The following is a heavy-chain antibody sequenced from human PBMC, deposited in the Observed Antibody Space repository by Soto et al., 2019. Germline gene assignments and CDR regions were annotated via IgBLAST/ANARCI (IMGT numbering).Heavy chain of an antibody. Sequence: GASVKVSCKASGYTFTSYYMHWVRQAPGQGLEWMGIINPSGGSTSYAQKFQGRVTITADESTSTAYMELSSLRSEDTAVYYCARDRVGYCTNGVCPHDAFDIWGQGTMVTVSS. J-gene: IGHJ3*02. CDR3: ARDRVGYCTNGVCPHDAFDI. D-gene: IGHD2-8*01. V-gene: IGHV1-46*01. CDR1: GYTFTSYY. CDR2: INPSGGST.